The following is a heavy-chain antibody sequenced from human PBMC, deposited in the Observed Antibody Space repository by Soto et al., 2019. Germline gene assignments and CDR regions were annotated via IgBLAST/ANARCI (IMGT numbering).Heavy chain of an antibody. D-gene: IGHD2-8*01. V-gene: IGHV4-34*01. CDR1: GGSFRGFY. CDR2: INHVGIT. J-gene: IGHJ4*02. Sequence: PSETLSLTCAVSGGSFRGFYWTWIRQSPGKGLEWLGDINHVGITNYNPSLKSRVSIPVDTSKSQFSLKLSSVTAADTAVYYCARGGIVLMVYAHGAFDYWGQGTLVTVS. CDR3: ARGGIVLMVYAHGAFDY.